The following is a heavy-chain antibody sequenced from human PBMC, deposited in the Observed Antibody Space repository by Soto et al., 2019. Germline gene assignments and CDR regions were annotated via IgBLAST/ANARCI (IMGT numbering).Heavy chain of an antibody. CDR2: IIPIFGTA. CDR3: ARSGDCSSTSCYLDYYYYYGMDV. Sequence: GASVKVSCKASGGTFSSYAISWVRQAPGQGLEWMGGIIPIFGTANYAQKFQGRVTITADESTSTAYMELSSLRSEDTAVYYCARSGDCSSTSCYLDYYYYYGMDVWGQGTTVTVSS. V-gene: IGHV1-69*13. D-gene: IGHD2-2*01. J-gene: IGHJ6*02. CDR1: GGTFSSYA.